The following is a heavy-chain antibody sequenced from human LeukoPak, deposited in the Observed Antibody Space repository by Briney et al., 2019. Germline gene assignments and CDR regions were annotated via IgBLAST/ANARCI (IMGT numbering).Heavy chain of an antibody. CDR3: ARVMVRGVIGAFDI. J-gene: IGHJ3*02. Sequence: GGSLRLSCAASGFTFGSYSMNWVRQAPGKGLEWVSSISSSSSYIYYADSVKGRFTISRDNAKNSLYLQMNSLRAEDTAVYYCARVMVRGVIGAFDIWGQGTMVTVSS. D-gene: IGHD3-10*01. CDR1: GFTFGSYS. CDR2: ISSSSSYI. V-gene: IGHV3-21*01.